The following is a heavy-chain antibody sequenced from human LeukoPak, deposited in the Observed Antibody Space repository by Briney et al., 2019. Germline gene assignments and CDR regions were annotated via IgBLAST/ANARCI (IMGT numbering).Heavy chain of an antibody. V-gene: IGHV3-23*01. J-gene: IGHJ4*02. CDR1: GVTFSSYA. D-gene: IGHD2-15*01. CDR2: ISGGGGST. CDR3: AKQLGYCSDGSCYFPY. Sequence: GGSLRLSCAASGVTFSSYAMNWVRQAPGKGLEWVSGISGGGGSTYYADSVKGRFTISRDNSKSTLCLQMNSLRAEDTAVYYCAKQLGYCSDGSCYFPYWGQGTLVTVSS.